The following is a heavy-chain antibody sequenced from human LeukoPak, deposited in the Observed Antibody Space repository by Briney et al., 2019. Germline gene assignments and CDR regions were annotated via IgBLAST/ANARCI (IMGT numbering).Heavy chain of an antibody. D-gene: IGHD5-12*01. J-gene: IGHJ4*02. CDR3: ARGRRGYSGYDQIYSSSSWFDVLDY. Sequence: SETLSLTCTVSGGSISSGDYYWSWIRQPPGKGLEWIGEINHSGSTNYNPSLKSRVTISVDTSKNQFSLKLSSVTAADTAVYYCARGRRGYSGYDQIYSSSSWFDVLDYWGQGTLVTVSS. V-gene: IGHV4-39*07. CDR1: GGSISSGDYY. CDR2: INHSGST.